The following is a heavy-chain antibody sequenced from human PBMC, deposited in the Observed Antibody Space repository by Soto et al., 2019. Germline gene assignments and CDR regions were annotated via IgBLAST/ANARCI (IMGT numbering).Heavy chain of an antibody. J-gene: IGHJ6*02. D-gene: IGHD2-8*01. CDR2: VYYSGNT. CDR1: GVPVSSGSYY. V-gene: IGHV4-61*01. CDR3: AKEIMGARYGLDV. Sequence: QVQLQESGPGLVKPSETLSLTCTVSGVPVSSGSYYWSWIRQPPGKGLEWIGYVYYSGNTNYNPSLKSRVTISIDTSDDLFSLKLTSVTAADTAVYYCAKEIMGARYGLDVWGQGTTVTVSS.